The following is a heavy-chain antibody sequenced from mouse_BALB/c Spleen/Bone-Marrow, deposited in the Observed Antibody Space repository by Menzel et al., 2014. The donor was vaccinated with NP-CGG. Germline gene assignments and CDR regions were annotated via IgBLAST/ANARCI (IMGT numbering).Heavy chain of an antibody. V-gene: IGHV1S22*01. CDR2: IYPGSGST. D-gene: IGHD2-14*01. CDR1: GYTFTSYW. J-gene: IGHJ3*01. CDR3: TREDYRYDWFAY. Sequence: LQQSGSELGQPGASVKLSCRASGYTFTSYWMHWVKQRHGQGLEWIGNIYPGSGSTNYDEKFKSKGTLTVDTSSSTAYMHLSSLTSEDSAVYYCTREDYRYDWFAYWGQATLVTVSA.